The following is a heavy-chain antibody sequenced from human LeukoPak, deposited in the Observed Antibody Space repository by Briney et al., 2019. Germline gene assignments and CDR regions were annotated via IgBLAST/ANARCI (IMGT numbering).Heavy chain of an antibody. CDR1: GFTFSSYE. Sequence: GGSLRLSCAASGFTFSSYEMNWVRQAPGNGLEWVSYISSSGRTFYYADSVKGRFTISRDNGKNSLYLQMNSLRVENTAVYYCARDSRGSSWFFDYWGQGALVTVSS. CDR3: ARDSRGSSWFFDY. D-gene: IGHD6-13*01. J-gene: IGHJ4*02. CDR2: ISSSGRTF. V-gene: IGHV3-48*03.